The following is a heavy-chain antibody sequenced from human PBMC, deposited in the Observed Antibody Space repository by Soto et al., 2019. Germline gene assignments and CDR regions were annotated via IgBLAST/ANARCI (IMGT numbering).Heavy chain of an antibody. CDR2: VIGSGGTT. V-gene: IGHV3-23*01. CDR3: AKVGTSWYWYFDL. J-gene: IGHJ2*01. Sequence: EVQVLESGGDLVQPGGSLRLSCAASGFTFSAYAMSWVRQAPGEGLEWVSGVIGSGGTTYYADSVKGRFTISRDNSKNTLYVQMNGLRAEDTAVYYCAKVGTSWYWYFDLWGRGTLVTVSS. CDR1: GFTFSAYA.